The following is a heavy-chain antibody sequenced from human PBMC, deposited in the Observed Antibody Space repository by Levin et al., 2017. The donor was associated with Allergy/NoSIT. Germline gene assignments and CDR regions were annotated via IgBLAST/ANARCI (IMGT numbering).Heavy chain of an antibody. CDR3: ARDNYDFWSGSYWYFDR. CDR2: IWYDGSNK. CDR1: GFTFSSYG. Sequence: PGESLKISCAASGFTFSSYGMHWVRQAPGKGLEWVAVIWYDGSNKYYADSVKGRFTISRDNSKNTLYLQMNSLRAEDTAVYYCARDNYDFWSGSYWYFDRWGRGTLVTVSS. D-gene: IGHD3-3*01. V-gene: IGHV3-33*01. J-gene: IGHJ2*01.